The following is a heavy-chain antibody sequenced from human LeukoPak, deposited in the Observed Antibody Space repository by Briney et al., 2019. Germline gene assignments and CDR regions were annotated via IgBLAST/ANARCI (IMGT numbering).Heavy chain of an antibody. V-gene: IGHV5-51*01. CDR3: ARHGDTAMVLDY. J-gene: IGHJ4*02. CDR1: GYNFTSYW. CDR2: IYPGDSDT. Sequence: GESLKTSCKGSGYNFTSYWIAWVRQMPGKGLECMGIIYPGDSDTRYSPSFQGQVTISADKSISTAYLQWSSLKASDTAMYYCARHGDTAMVLDYWGQGTLVTVSS. D-gene: IGHD5-18*01.